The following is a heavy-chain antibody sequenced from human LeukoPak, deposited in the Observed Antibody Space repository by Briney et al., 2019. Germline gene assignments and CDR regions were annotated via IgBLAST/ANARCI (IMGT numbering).Heavy chain of an antibody. CDR1: GFILNDYG. V-gene: IGHV3-33*01. D-gene: IGHD2-8*01. CDR3: ARDRHCVNGVCHSPPGMDV. J-gene: IGHJ6*02. Sequence: GGSLRLSCAAAGFILNDYGMHWVRQAPGKGLEWVTDIWFDKDQHFADSVKGRFAISRDNSKNTVYLQINSLRAEDTAVYYCARDRHCVNGVCHSPPGMDVWGQGTTVTVSS. CDR2: IWFDKDQ.